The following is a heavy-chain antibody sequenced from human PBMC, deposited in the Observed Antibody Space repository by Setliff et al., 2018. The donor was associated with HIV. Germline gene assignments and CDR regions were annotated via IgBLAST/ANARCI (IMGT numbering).Heavy chain of an antibody. J-gene: IGHJ4*02. CDR1: GYSISNGYY. Sequence: PSETLSLTCALSGYSISNGYYWGWIRQPSGKGLEWIGSIYHSGSTYYNPSLKSRVTISVDTAKNQFSLKLSSVTAADTAVYYCARSPLYSGYERYYFDYWGQGTLVTVSS. CDR3: ARSPLYSGYERYYFDY. CDR2: IYHSGST. D-gene: IGHD5-12*01. V-gene: IGHV4-38-2*01.